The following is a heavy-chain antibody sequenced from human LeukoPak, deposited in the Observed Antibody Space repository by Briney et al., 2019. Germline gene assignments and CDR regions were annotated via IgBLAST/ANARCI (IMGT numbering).Heavy chain of an antibody. CDR2: SSAYNGNT. Sequence: ASVKVSCKASGSTFSHYGFTWVRQAPGQGLEWMGWSSAYNGNTNYAQKLQGRVTMTTDTSTSTAYMELRSLRSDDTAVYYCARGAWLRLHTAMAQDYFDYWGQGTLVTVSS. CDR1: GSTFSHYG. V-gene: IGHV1-18*01. D-gene: IGHD5-12*01. J-gene: IGHJ4*02. CDR3: ARGAWLRLHTAMAQDYFDY.